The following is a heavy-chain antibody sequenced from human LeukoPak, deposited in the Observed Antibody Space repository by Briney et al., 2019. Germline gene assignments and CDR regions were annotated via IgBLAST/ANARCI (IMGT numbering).Heavy chain of an antibody. CDR2: ITSSGDSI. CDR1: GFTFSTYS. D-gene: IGHD3-16*01. Sequence: GGSLRLSCAAFGFTFSTYSMNWVRQAPGKGLEWISYITSSGDSINYANSVKGRFAISRDNVKNSLYLQMNSLRAEDTAVYYYTTRSRQWSGYWGQGTLVTVSS. J-gene: IGHJ4*02. V-gene: IGHV3-48*04. CDR3: TTRSRQWSGY.